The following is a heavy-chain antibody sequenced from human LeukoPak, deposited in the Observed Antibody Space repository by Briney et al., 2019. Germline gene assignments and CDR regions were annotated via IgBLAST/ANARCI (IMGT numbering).Heavy chain of an antibody. CDR3: ARATTGTPRGISDY. V-gene: IGHV1-46*01. D-gene: IGHD1-1*01. CDR1: GYSFSSYY. CDR2: INPSGGST. J-gene: IGHJ4*02. Sequence: ASVKVSCKASGYSFSSYYAHWVRQAPGQGLEWMGIINPSGGSTSHAQKFRGRVTMTRDTSTSTVYMELSSLTSEDTAVYYCARATTGTPRGISDYWGQGTLVTVSS.